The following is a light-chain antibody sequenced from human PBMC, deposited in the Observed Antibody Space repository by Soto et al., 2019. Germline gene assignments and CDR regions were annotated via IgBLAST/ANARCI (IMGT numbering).Light chain of an antibody. V-gene: IGLV2-14*01. J-gene: IGLJ1*01. Sequence: QSVLTQPVSVSGSPGQSITISCTGTSSDVGGYNYVSWYQKYPGKAPKLMIYEVSNRPSGVSNRFSGSKSGNTASLTISGLQAEDEADYYSSSYTSSSTLWVFGTGTKVTVL. CDR2: EVS. CDR1: SSDVGGYNY. CDR3: SSYTSSSTLWV.